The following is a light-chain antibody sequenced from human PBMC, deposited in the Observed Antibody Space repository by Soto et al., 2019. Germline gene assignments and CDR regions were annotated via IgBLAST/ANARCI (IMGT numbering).Light chain of an antibody. Sequence: EIVLTQSPATLSSSPGERATLSCRASQTVNSRLAWHQHKPGQAPRLLIYHTSNRATGIPARFSGSGSGTDFTLTISSLEPEDSATYYCQQYNSYSATFGQGTKVDIK. CDR2: HTS. V-gene: IGKV3-11*01. CDR3: QQYNSYSAT. J-gene: IGKJ1*01. CDR1: QTVNSR.